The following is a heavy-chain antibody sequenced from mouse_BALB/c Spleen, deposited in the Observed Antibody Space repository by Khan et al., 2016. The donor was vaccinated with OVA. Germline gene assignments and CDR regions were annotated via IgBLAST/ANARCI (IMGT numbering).Heavy chain of an antibody. CDR2: INPRSDYT. CDR1: GYTFPSNT. J-gene: IGHJ4*01. V-gene: IGHV1-4*01. CDR3: ARRTRAYTMDY. D-gene: IGHD2-14*01. Sequence: QVQLQQSGAELARPGASVKMSCKASGYTFPSNTMHWVKQRPGQGLEWMGYINPRSDYTIYNQKFKDKATLTADISSTTAYLQLSSLTSDDSAVXYCARRTRAYTMDYWGQGTSVTVSS.